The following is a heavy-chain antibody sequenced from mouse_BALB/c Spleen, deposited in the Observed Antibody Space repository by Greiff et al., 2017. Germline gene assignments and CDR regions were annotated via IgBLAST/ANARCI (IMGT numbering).Heavy chain of an antibody. J-gene: IGHJ3*01. Sequence: VKLQESGAELVRPGTSVKVSCKASGYAFTNYLIEWVKQRPGQGLEWIGVINPGSGGTNYNEKFKGKATLTADKSSSTAYMQLSSLTSDDSAVYFCARDEMTRFAYWGQGTLVTVSA. CDR2: INPGSGGT. CDR3: ARDEMTRFAY. D-gene: IGHD2-13*01. CDR1: GYAFTNYL. V-gene: IGHV1-54*01.